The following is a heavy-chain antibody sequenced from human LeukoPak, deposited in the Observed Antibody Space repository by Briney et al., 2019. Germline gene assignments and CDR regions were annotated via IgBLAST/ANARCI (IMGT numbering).Heavy chain of an antibody. Sequence: SGTLSLTCAVSGGSISSSNWWSWVRQPPGKGLEWIGEIYHSGSTNYNPSLKSRVTISVDKSKNQFSLKLSPVTAADTAVYYCARDHDYGDYGNDYWGQGTLVTVSS. V-gene: IGHV4-4*02. CDR3: ARDHDYGDYGNDY. J-gene: IGHJ4*02. CDR2: IYHSGST. D-gene: IGHD4-17*01. CDR1: GGSISSSNW.